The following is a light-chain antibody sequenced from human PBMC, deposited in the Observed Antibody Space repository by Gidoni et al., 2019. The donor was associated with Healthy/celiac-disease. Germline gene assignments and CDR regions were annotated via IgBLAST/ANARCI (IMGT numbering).Light chain of an antibody. J-gene: IGKJ1*01. CDR3: QQYYSYPQT. Sequence: AIRMTQSPSSFSASTGDRVTITCRASQGISSYLAWYQQKPGKAPKLLIYAASTLQSGVPSRFRGSGSGTDFTLTISCMQSEDFATYYCQQYYSYPQTFXQXTKVEIK. CDR2: AAS. CDR1: QGISSY. V-gene: IGKV1-8*01.